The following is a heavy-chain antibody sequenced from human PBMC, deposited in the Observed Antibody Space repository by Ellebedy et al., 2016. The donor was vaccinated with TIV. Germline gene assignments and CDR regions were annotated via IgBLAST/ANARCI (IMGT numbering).Heavy chain of an antibody. CDR3: TTEAYYYDSSGYYYEGY. D-gene: IGHD3-22*01. CDR1: GFTVSSNY. Sequence: GESLKISCAASGFTVSSNYMSWVRQAPGKGLEWVGFIAGKGFDGTTSYAASVKGRFTISRDDFNGIAYLQMNSLKTEDTAVYYCTTEAYYYDSSGYYYEGYWGQGTLVTVSS. V-gene: IGHV3-49*04. J-gene: IGHJ4*02. CDR2: IAGKGFDGTT.